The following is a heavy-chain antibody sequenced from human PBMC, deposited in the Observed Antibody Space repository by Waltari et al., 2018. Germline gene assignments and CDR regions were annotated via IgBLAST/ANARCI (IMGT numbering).Heavy chain of an antibody. V-gene: IGHV1-8*02. CDR1: GYTFPSYD. CDR2: MNPNSGNT. D-gene: IGHD2-21*01. J-gene: IGHJ4*02. CDR3: ARGYRIPKPYWGY. Sequence: QVQLVQSGAEVRKPGASVKVSCKASGYTFPSYDINWVRQASGQGLEWMGWMNPNSGNTGNAPKFQRRVTMTRNTSISTAYMELSSLRSEDTAVYYCARGYRIPKPYWGYWGQGTLVTVSS.